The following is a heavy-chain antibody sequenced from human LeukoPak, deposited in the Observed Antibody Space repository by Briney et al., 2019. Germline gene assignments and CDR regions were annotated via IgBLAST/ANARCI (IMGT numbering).Heavy chain of an antibody. J-gene: IGHJ6*03. CDR2: MNPNSGNT. Sequence: ASVKVSFKCSGYTFTIYDFNGVRQATGQGLEWMGWMNPNSGNTGYAQKFQGRVTITRNTSISTAYMKLSSLRSEDTAVYYCARGRGSSSSGGSKRRYDNYYYIDVWGQGTTVTVSS. CDR1: GYTFTIYD. D-gene: IGHD6-6*01. V-gene: IGHV1-8*03. CDR3: ARGRGSSSSGGSKRRYDNYYYIDV.